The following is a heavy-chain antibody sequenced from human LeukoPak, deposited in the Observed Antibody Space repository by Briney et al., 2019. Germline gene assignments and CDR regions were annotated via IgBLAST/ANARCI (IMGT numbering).Heavy chain of an antibody. J-gene: IGHJ4*02. CDR3: ARGIIGYYFDY. D-gene: IGHD2-15*01. CDR1: GYTFASYF. Sequence: ASVKVSCKASGYTFASYFMHWVRQAPGQGLEWMGLISAYGNTNYAQNLQGRVTMTTGTSTSTAYMELRSLRSDDTAVYYCARGIIGYYFDYWGQGTLVTVSS. V-gene: IGHV1-18*04. CDR2: ISAYGNT.